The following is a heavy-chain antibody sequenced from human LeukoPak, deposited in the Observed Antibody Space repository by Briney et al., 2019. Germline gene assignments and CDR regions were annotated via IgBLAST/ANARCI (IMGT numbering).Heavy chain of an antibody. CDR1: GGSISSYY. J-gene: IGHJ4*02. Sequence: SETLSLTXAVYGGSISSYYWSWIRQPAGKGLEWIGRIYTSGSTNYNPSLKSRVTMSVDTSKNQFSLKLSSVTAADTAVYYCASSGIAAAGPGDYWGQGTLVTVSS. CDR2: IYTSGST. CDR3: ASSGIAAAGPGDY. D-gene: IGHD6-13*01. V-gene: IGHV4-59*10.